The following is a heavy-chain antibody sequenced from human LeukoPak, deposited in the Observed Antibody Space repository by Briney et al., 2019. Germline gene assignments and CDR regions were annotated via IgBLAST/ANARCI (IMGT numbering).Heavy chain of an antibody. CDR3: AREVYFDWLLFDY. V-gene: IGHV4-4*02. J-gene: IGHJ4*02. D-gene: IGHD3-9*01. CDR1: GASISSPFW. Sequence: SSGTLSLTCAVSGASISSPFWWSWVRQTPGKGLEWIGEIYQSGSPNYNPSLKSRVTISVDTSKNQFSLKLSSVTAADTAVYYCAREVYFDWLLFDYWGQGTLVTVSS. CDR2: IYQSGSP.